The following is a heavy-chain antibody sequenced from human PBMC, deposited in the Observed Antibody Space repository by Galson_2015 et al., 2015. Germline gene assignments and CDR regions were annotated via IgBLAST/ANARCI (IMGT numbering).Heavy chain of an antibody. CDR2: ISALGGTT. CDR1: GFTFSNYA. Sequence: SLRLSCAASGFTFSNYAMNWVRQAPGKGLEWVSGISALGGTTYYADSLKGRFTISRDNSKNTLYLQMSVLRAEDTAVYYCAKDLSGSLTVTTGRELIQWGQGTLVTVSS. J-gene: IGHJ4*02. D-gene: IGHD4-17*01. V-gene: IGHV3-23*01. CDR3: AKDLSGSLTVTTGRELIQ.